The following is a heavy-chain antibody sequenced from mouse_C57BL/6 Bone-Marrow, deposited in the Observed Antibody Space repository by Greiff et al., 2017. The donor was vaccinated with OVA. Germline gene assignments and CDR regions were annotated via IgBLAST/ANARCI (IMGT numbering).Heavy chain of an antibody. Sequence: DVKLVESGPELVKPGASVKISCKASGYSFTGYYMNWVKQSPEKSLEWIGEINPSTGGTTYNQKFKAKATLTVDKSSSTAYMQLKSLTSEDSAVYYCARWRNSWFAYWGQGTLVTVSA. CDR3: ARWRNSWFAY. V-gene: IGHV1-42*01. D-gene: IGHD2-1*01. CDR2: INPSTGGT. J-gene: IGHJ3*01. CDR1: GYSFTGYY.